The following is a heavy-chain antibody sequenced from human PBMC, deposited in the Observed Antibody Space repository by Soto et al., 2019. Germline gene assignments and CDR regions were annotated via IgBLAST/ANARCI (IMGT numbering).Heavy chain of an antibody. CDR2: ISSSGTTI. D-gene: IGHD1-26*01. J-gene: IGHJ4*02. Sequence: GGSLRLSCAASGFTVSTYGMNWLRQAPGKGLEWVSYISSSGTTIYYADSVKGRFTISRDNARDSLYLQMNSLRAEDTAVYYCARASGSYSDYWGQGTLVTVSS. V-gene: IGHV3-48*03. CDR1: GFTVSTYG. CDR3: ARASGSYSDY.